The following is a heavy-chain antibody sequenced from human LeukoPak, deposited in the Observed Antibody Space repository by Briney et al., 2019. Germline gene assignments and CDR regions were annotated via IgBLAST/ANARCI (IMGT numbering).Heavy chain of an antibody. CDR3: ARDPPFRSGWSQNLFDH. J-gene: IGHJ4*02. Sequence: PGGSLRLSCAPSGFSFGDFAMHWVRQAPGKGLEWVALISYDGGNIYYADSVRGRFTISRDNSKNMLFLRMNSLRPEDTAVYYCARDPPFRSGWSQNLFDHWGQGTLVTVSS. CDR1: GFSFGDFA. CDR2: ISYDGGNI. D-gene: IGHD6-19*01. V-gene: IGHV3-30*04.